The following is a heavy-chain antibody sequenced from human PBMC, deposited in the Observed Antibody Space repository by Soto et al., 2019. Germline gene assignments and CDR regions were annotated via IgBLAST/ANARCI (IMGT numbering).Heavy chain of an antibody. D-gene: IGHD7-27*01. CDR1: GGTFSSYA. J-gene: IGHJ6*02. CDR2: IIPIFGTA. V-gene: IGHV1-69*06. Sequence: QVQLVQSGAEVKKPGSSVKVSCKASGGTFSSYAISWVRQAPGQGLEWMGGIIPIFGTANYAQKFQGRVTITADKSTSTAYMELSSLRSEDTAVYYYARDQGLGIRAFPHYGMDVWGQGTTVTVSS. CDR3: ARDQGLGIRAFPHYGMDV.